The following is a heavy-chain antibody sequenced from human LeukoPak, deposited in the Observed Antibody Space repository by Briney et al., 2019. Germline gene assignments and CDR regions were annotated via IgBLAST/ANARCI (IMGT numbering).Heavy chain of an antibody. Sequence: ASVKVSCKASGYTFTGYYMHWVRQAPGQGLEWMGWINPNSGGTNYAQKFQGRVTMTRDTSISTAYMELSRLRSDDTAVYYCASVGIVGATVSFGDYWGQGTLVTVSS. CDR3: ASVGIVGATVSFGDY. CDR1: GYTFTGYY. V-gene: IGHV1-2*02. CDR2: INPNSGGT. D-gene: IGHD1-26*01. J-gene: IGHJ4*02.